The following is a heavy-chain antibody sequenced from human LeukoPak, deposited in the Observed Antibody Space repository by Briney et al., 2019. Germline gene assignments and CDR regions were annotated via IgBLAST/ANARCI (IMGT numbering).Heavy chain of an antibody. CDR1: GYTFTSYY. CDR3: ARHNSVAAWGTYYYYGMDV. J-gene: IGHJ6*02. D-gene: IGHD3-16*01. Sequence: ASVKVSCKASGYTFTSYYMHWVRQAPGQGLEWMGIINPSGGSTSYAQKFQGRVTMTRDTSTSTVYMELSSLRSEDTAVYYCARHNSVAAWGTYYYYGMDVWGQGTTVTVSS. CDR2: INPSGGST. V-gene: IGHV1-46*01.